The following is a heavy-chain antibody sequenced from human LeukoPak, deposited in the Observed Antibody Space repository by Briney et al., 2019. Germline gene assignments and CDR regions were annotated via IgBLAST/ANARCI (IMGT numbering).Heavy chain of an antibody. J-gene: IGHJ4*02. D-gene: IGHD6-13*01. V-gene: IGHV3-48*03. Sequence: GGSLRLSCAASGFTFSSYEMNWVRQAPGKGLEWVSYISSSGSTTYYADSVKGRFTISRDNSKNTLYLQMNSLRAEDTAVYYCATTGYSSRNYWGQGTLVTVSS. CDR1: GFTFSSYE. CDR3: ATTGYSSRNY. CDR2: ISSSGSTT.